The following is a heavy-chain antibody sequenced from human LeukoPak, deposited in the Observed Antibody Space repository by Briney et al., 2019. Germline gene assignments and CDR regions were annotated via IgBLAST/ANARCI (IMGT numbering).Heavy chain of an antibody. CDR1: GDSINGGGYY. V-gene: IGHV4-31*03. D-gene: IGHD3-10*01. Sequence: PSQTLSLTCTVSGDSINGGGYYWIWIRQHPGQGLKWIGYIYYSGSTYYNPSLKSRVTISVDTSKNQFSLKVNSVTVADTAVYYCARDNYYGPGSFVYWGQGTLVTVSS. J-gene: IGHJ4*02. CDR2: IYYSGST. CDR3: ARDNYYGPGSFVY.